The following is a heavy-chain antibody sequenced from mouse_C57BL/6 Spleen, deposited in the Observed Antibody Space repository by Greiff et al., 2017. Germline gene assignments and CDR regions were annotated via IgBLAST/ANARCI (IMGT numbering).Heavy chain of an antibody. CDR3: ARSPYYYGSSYDWYFDV. J-gene: IGHJ1*03. CDR2: IYPRSGNT. Sequence: QVQLQQSGAELARPGASVKLSCKASGYTFTSYGISWVKQRTGQGLEWIGEIYPRSGNTYYNEKFKGKATLTADKSSSTAYMELRSLTSEDSAVYFSARSPYYYGSSYDWYFDVWGTGTTVTVSS. CDR1: GYTFTSYG. V-gene: IGHV1-81*01. D-gene: IGHD1-1*01.